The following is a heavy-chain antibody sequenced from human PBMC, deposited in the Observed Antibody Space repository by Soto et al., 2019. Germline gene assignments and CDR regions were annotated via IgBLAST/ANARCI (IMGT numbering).Heavy chain of an antibody. D-gene: IGHD3-22*01. J-gene: IGHJ4*02. CDR2: INSDGSST. V-gene: IGHV3-74*01. CDR1: GFTFISYW. Sequence: PWGSLRLSCAASGFTFISYWIHFFRQSPCKWLVWVSRINSDGSSTSYADSVKGRFTISRDNAKNTLYLQMNSLRAEDTAVYYCARDPTPDSSGYYPFDYWGQGTLVTVSS. CDR3: ARDPTPDSSGYYPFDY.